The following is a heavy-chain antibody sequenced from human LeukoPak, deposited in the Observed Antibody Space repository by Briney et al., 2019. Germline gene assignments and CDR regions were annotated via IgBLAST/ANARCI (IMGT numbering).Heavy chain of an antibody. D-gene: IGHD3-10*01. CDR1: GGSISSYY. CDR2: IYYSGST. J-gene: IGHJ3*02. Sequence: SETLSLTCTVSGGSISSYYWSWIRQPPGKGLEWIGYIYYSGSTNYNPSLKSRVTMSVDTSKNQFSLKLSSVTAADTAVYYCARYHPYYYGSGSPPRAFDIWGQGTMVTVSS. V-gene: IGHV4-59*12. CDR3: ARYHPYYYGSGSPPRAFDI.